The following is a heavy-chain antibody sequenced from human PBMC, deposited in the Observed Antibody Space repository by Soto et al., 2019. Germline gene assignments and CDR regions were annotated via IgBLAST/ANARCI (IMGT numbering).Heavy chain of an antibody. CDR3: ARQTYYYYGMDV. J-gene: IGHJ6*02. Sequence: GESLEISRKGPGYSFTSFWISWVRQMPGKGLEWVGRIDASDSYTNYSPSFQGHVTVSADKSISTAYLQWSSLKASDTAMYYCARQTYYYYGMDVWGQGTTVTVSS. CDR1: GYSFTSFW. CDR2: IDASDSYT. V-gene: IGHV5-10-1*01.